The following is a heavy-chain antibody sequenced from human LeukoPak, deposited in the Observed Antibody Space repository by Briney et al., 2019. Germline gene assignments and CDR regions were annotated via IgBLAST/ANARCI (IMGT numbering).Heavy chain of an antibody. Sequence: GGSLRLSCAASGFTFDDYGMSWVRQAPGKGLEWVSNINRNGGNTAYADSVKGRFTISRDNAKNSLYLQMNSLRAEDTAVYYCAKPQADDYVWGSYRRYYFDYWGQGTLVTVSS. CDR3: AKPQADDYVWGSYRRYYFDY. D-gene: IGHD3-16*02. J-gene: IGHJ4*02. CDR2: INRNGGNT. CDR1: GFTFDDYG. V-gene: IGHV3-20*04.